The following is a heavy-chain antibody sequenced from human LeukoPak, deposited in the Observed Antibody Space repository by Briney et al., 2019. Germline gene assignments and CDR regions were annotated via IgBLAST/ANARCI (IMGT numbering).Heavy chain of an antibody. CDR1: GYAFTTYD. CDR3: ARELRRDDI. Sequence: ASVKVSCKASGYAFTTYDINWVRQATGQGLEWMGYMNPNSGITGYAQKFQGRVTITTDTSISTAYMELSGLTSEDTAVYYCARELRRDDIWGQGTMVTVSS. CDR2: MNPNSGIT. D-gene: IGHD1-1*01. J-gene: IGHJ3*02. V-gene: IGHV1-8*03.